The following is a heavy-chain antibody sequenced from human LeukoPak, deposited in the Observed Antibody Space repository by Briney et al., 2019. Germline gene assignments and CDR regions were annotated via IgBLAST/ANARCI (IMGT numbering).Heavy chain of an antibody. V-gene: IGHV3-48*01. D-gene: IGHD3-22*01. J-gene: IGHJ4*02. Sequence: PGGSLRLSCAASGFTFSSYSMNWVRQAPGKGLEWVSYISSSSSTIYYADSVKGRFTISRDNAKNSLYLQMNRLRAEDTAVYYCARLRPPSSGYYYAFDYWGQGTLVTVSS. CDR2: ISSSSSTI. CDR1: GFTFSSYS. CDR3: ARLRPPSSGYYYAFDY.